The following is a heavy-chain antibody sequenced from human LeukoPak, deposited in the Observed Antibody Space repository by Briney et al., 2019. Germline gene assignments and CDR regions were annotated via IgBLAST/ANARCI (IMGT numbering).Heavy chain of an antibody. CDR1: GGSVSGYY. CDR2: IYYSGST. Sequence: SETLSLTCLVSGGSVSGYYWSWVRQPPGKGLEWIGYIYYSGSTYYNPSLKSRVTISVDTSKNQFSLKLTSVTAADTAVYYCARHPGGYYGMDVWGQGTTVTVSS. J-gene: IGHJ6*02. V-gene: IGHV4-59*08. CDR3: ARHPGGYYGMDV. D-gene: IGHD3-16*01.